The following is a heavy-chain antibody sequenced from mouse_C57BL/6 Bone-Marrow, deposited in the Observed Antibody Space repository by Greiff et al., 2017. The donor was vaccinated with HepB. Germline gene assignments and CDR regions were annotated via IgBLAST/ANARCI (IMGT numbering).Heavy chain of an antibody. CDR3: ARGPYGSSYWYFDV. J-gene: IGHJ1*03. D-gene: IGHD1-1*01. CDR2: ISSGSSTI. Sequence: EVKLVESGGGLVKPGGSLKLSCAASGFTFSDYGMHWVRQAPEKGLEWVAYISSGSSTIYYADTVKGRFTISRDNAKNTLFLQMTSLRSEVTAMYYCARGPYGSSYWYFDVWGTGTTVTVSS. CDR1: GFTFSDYG. V-gene: IGHV5-17*01.